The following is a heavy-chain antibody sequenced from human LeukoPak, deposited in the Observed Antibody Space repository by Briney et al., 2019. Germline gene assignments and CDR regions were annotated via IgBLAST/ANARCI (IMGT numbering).Heavy chain of an antibody. J-gene: IGHJ6*03. Sequence: PSETLSLTCSVSGASISSSDYYWGWIRQPPGKGLAWIGRINYSGSTYYTPSLKSRVTISVDTSKNHFSLRLTSMTAADTAVYYCARLTHSYYSDTSGYYPYYYMDVWGKGTTVTVSS. V-gene: IGHV4-39*02. CDR1: GASISSSDYY. D-gene: IGHD3-22*01. CDR3: ARLTHSYYSDTSGYYPYYYMDV. CDR2: INYSGST.